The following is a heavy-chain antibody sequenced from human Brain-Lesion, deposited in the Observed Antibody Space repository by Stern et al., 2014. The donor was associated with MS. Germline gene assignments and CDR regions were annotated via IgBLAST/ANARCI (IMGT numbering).Heavy chain of an antibody. J-gene: IGHJ4*02. CDR1: GFTFDDYA. V-gene: IGHV3-43D*03. Sequence: EVQPEESGGVVVQPGGSLRLSCAASGFTFDDYAMHWVRQAPGKGLEWVSLITWDGGSTSYTDSVKGRFSISRDNRKSFLYLQMNSLRPEDTALYYCAGGLGFWGRGTLVTVSS. CDR2: ITWDGGST. D-gene: IGHD2-21*01. CDR3: AGGLGF.